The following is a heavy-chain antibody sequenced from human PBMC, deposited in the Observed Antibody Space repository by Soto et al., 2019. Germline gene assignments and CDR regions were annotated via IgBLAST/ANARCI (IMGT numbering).Heavy chain of an antibody. D-gene: IGHD6-19*01. CDR2: ISYDGSNK. CDR1: GFTFSSYG. V-gene: IGHV3-30*03. J-gene: IGHJ6*02. Sequence: PGGSLRLSCAASGFTFSSYGMHWVRQAPGKGLEWVAVISYDGSNKYYADSVKGRFTIARDNSKNTLFLHMSSLRAEDTAVYYCVTDGSSGWPYYYGLDVWGQGTSVTVSS. CDR3: VTDGSSGWPYYYGLDV.